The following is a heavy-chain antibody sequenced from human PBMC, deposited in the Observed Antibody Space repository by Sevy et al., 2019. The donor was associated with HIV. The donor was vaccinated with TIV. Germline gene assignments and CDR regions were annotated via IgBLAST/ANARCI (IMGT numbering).Heavy chain of an antibody. V-gene: IGHV5-10-1*01. CDR3: ARQEERDYDPEDPNHYYYYYMDV. D-gene: IGHD3-16*01. CDR1: GYSFNNYW. CDR2: IDPSDSYI. J-gene: IGHJ6*03. Sequence: GESLKISCKGSGYSFNNYWITWVRQMPGKGLEWMGKIDPSDSYINYNPSFQGHVTISVDKSISTAYLQWSSLKASDTAIYYCARQEERDYDPEDPNHYYYYYMDVWGRGTTVTVSS.